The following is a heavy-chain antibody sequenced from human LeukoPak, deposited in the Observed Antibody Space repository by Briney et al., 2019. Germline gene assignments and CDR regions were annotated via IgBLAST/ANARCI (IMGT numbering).Heavy chain of an antibody. Sequence: GGSLRLSCAASGFTFSNAWMTWVRQAPGKGLDWVGLIKSKANGGTTDYAAPVKGRFTISRDDSKNTQSLQMNSLKTEATGVYYCTTVYSYGALGYWGQGTLVTVSS. D-gene: IGHD5-18*01. CDR1: GFTFSNAW. V-gene: IGHV3-15*01. CDR2: IKSKANGGTT. J-gene: IGHJ4*02. CDR3: TTVYSYGALGY.